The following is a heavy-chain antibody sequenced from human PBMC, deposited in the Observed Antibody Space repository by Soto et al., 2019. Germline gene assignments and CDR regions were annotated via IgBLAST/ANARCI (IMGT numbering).Heavy chain of an antibody. CDR3: AREAVAGRLYFQH. CDR1: GYSFTSYW. V-gene: IGHV5-51*01. CDR2: IYPGDSNT. D-gene: IGHD6-19*01. Sequence: PGESLKISCKGSGYSFTSYWSGWVRQMPGKGLEWMGSIYPGDSNTRYSPSFQGQVTISADRSISTAYLQWSSLKASDTGIYYCAREAVAGRLYFQHWGQGTLVTVSS. J-gene: IGHJ1*01.